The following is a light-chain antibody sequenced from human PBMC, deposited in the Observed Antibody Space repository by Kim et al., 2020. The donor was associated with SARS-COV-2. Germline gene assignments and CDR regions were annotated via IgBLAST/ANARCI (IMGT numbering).Light chain of an antibody. CDR3: QQSYSTPFT. CDR2: AAS. Sequence: ASVGDLVTITCRASQSISSYLNWYQQKPGKAPELLIYAASSLQSGVPSRFSGSGSGTDFTLTISSLQPEDCATYYCQQSYSTPFTFGPGAKVDIK. V-gene: IGKV1-39*01. CDR1: QSISSY. J-gene: IGKJ3*01.